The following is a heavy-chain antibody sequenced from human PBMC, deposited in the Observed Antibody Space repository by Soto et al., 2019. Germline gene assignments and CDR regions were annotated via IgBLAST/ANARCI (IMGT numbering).Heavy chain of an antibody. CDR3: TRHLADY. D-gene: IGHD3-3*02. J-gene: IGHJ4*02. Sequence: EVQLVESGGGLVQPGGSLKLSFAASGFTFSGSAMHWVRQASGKGLEWVGRIRSKANSYATAYDASVKGRFTISRDDSKNTAYLQMDSLKIEDTAVYYCTRHLADYWGQGTLVTVSS. CDR1: GFTFSGSA. CDR2: IRSKANSYAT. V-gene: IGHV3-73*01.